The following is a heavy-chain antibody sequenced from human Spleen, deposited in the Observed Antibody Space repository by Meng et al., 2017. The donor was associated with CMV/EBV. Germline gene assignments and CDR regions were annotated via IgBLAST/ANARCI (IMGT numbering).Heavy chain of an antibody. V-gene: IGHV3-30*02. J-gene: IGHJ4*02. CDR1: GFTFSSSN. D-gene: IGHD1-1*01. CDR2: IRYDGSNK. CDR3: ATYWSADY. Sequence: LRLSCEASGFTFSSSNMHWVRQAPGKGLEWVAFIRYDGSNKYYADSVKGRFTISRDNSKNTLYLQVESLRPEDTAMYYCATYWSADYWGQGTLVTVSS.